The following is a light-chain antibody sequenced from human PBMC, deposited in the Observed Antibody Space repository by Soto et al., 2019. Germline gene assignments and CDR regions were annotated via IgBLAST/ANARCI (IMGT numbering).Light chain of an antibody. CDR2: GTS. V-gene: IGKV3-20*01. CDR3: QEYGTTPRT. Sequence: EIVLTQSPGTLSLSPGERATLSCRASQSVSSSYLAWYQHKPGQAPRLLISGTSSRATGIPDRFTGSGAGTDFTLAICRVEAEDFVVYHGQEYGTTPRTLGKGTRVDIK. J-gene: IGKJ1*01. CDR1: QSVSSSY.